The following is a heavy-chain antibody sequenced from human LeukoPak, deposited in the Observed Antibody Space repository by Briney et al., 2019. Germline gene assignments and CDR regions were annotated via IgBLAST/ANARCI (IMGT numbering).Heavy chain of an antibody. CDR3: ARAYYYGSGSYYS. Sequence: PGGSLRLSCAASGFTFSSYWMSWVRQDPGKGLEWVANIKQDGSEKYYVDSVKGRFTISRDNAKNSPYLQMNSLRAEDTAVYYCARAYYYGSGSYYSWGQGTLVTVSS. D-gene: IGHD3-10*01. CDR1: GFTFSSYW. V-gene: IGHV3-7*01. CDR2: IKQDGSEK. J-gene: IGHJ4*02.